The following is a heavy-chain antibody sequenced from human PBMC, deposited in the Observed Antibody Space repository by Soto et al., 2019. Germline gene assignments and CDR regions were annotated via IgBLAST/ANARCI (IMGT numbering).Heavy chain of an antibody. CDR2: IYWSGRT. D-gene: IGHD2-15*01. V-gene: IGHV4-39*01. Sequence: PSETLSLTCSVSGGSVNSSGYYLGWIRQPPGKGLEWIGSIYWSGRTKYNPSLKSRVSVLVAMSKNQFSLNLSSLTAADTAVYYWARRREDMWLAYWGQGMPVTVSS. CDR3: ARRREDMWLAY. J-gene: IGHJ4*02. CDR1: GGSVNSSGYY.